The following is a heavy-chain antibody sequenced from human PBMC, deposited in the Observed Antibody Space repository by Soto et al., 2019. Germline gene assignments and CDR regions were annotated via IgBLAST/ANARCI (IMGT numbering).Heavy chain of an antibody. D-gene: IGHD1-7*01. J-gene: IGHJ4*02. CDR1: GGSISDYS. CDR2: VHINGNT. Sequence: SETLSLTCTVSGGSISDYSLSWIRQSAGKGLEWVGRVHINGNTHYNPSLRGRVTMSVDTSNNQFHLRVTSVTAADTAVYYCARESGDNWTYEVYWGQGTLVTVS. V-gene: IGHV4-4*07. CDR3: ARESGDNWTYEVY.